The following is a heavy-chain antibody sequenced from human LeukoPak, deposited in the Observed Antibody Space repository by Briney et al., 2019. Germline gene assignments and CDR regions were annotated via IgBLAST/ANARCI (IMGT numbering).Heavy chain of an antibody. CDR2: IKKDGSGK. J-gene: IGHJ4*02. CDR3: AREGVHCSGRSCLKAY. CDR1: GFTFSTYW. D-gene: IGHD2-15*01. V-gene: IGHV3-7*03. Sequence: GGSLRLSCAASGFTFSTYWMSWVRQAPGKGLEWVANIKKDGSGKYYMDSVKGRFTISGDNAENSLYLQMNSLRAEDTAVYYCAREGVHCSGRSCLKAYWGQGTQVTVSS.